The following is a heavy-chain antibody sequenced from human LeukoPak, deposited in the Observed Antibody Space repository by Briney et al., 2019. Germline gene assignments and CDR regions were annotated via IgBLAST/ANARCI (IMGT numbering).Heavy chain of an antibody. J-gene: IGHJ3*02. CDR2: ISSSSSYI. D-gene: IGHD1-26*01. CDR1: GFTFSSYS. Sequence: GGSLRLSCAASGFTFSSYSMNWVRQAPGKGLGWVSSISSSSSYIYYADSVNGRFTISRDNAKNPLYLQMNSLRGEDTAVYYCAREGAGAFDIWGQGTMVTVSS. CDR3: AREGAGAFDI. V-gene: IGHV3-21*01.